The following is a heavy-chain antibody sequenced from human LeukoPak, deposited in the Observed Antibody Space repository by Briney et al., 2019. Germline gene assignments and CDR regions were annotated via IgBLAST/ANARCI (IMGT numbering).Heavy chain of an antibody. V-gene: IGHV3-7*03. Sequence: GGSLRLSCAASGFTFSSYWMSWVRQAPGKGLEWMANIKQDGSEKYYVDSVKGRFTISRDNAKNSLYLQMNSLRAEDTAVYYCARVAAADPTRIFDYWGQGTLVTVSS. CDR3: ARVAAADPTRIFDY. CDR2: IKQDGSEK. CDR1: GFTFSSYW. D-gene: IGHD6-13*01. J-gene: IGHJ4*02.